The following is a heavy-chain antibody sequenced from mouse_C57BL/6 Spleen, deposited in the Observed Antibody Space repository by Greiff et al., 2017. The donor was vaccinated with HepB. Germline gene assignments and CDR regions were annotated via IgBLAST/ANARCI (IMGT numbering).Heavy chain of an antibody. V-gene: IGHV3-6*01. CDR3: AREGGSPDY. Sequence: EVQLQESGPGLVKPSQSLSLTCSVTGYSITSGYYWNWIRQFPGNKLEWMGYISYDGSNNYNPSLKNRISITRDTSKNQFFLKLNSVTTEDTATYYCAREGGSPDYWGQGTTLTVSS. CDR2: ISYDGSN. CDR1: GYSITSGYY. J-gene: IGHJ2*01. D-gene: IGHD6-2*01.